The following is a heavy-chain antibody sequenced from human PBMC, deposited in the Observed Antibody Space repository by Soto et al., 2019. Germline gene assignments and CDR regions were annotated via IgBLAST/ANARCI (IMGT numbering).Heavy chain of an antibody. CDR3: APEPYFDDSSGVDV. Sequence: EVQLVESGGGLVQPGGSLRLACAASGFTLRTAWMNWVRQAPGKGLEWVGRIKRESDGGTTDYGVSVRGRFTISRDESQNTLYLQMNSLETEEKAVYYCAPEPYFDDSSGVDVWGQGTTVTVSS. CDR1: GFTLRTAW. CDR2: IKRESDGGTT. J-gene: IGHJ6*02. V-gene: IGHV3-15*07. D-gene: IGHD3-9*01.